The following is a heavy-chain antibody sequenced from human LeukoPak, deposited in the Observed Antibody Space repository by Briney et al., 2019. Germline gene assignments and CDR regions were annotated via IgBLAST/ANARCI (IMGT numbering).Heavy chain of an antibody. Sequence: TSETLSLTCTVSGGSISSYYWSWIRQPPGKGLEWIGYIYYSGSTNYNPSLKSRVTISVDTSKNQFSLKLSSVTAADTAVYYCARVNYDILTGYPDYWGQGTLVTVSS. J-gene: IGHJ4*02. CDR2: IYYSGST. CDR3: ARVNYDILTGYPDY. D-gene: IGHD3-9*01. V-gene: IGHV4-59*08. CDR1: GGSISSYY.